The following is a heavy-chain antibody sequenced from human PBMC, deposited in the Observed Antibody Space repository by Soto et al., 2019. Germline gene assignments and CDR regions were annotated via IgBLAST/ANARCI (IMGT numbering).Heavy chain of an antibody. J-gene: IGHJ5*02. Sequence: SETLSLTCTVSGASVSSGAYYWGWVRQRPGRGLEWIGYIYESGYTYYNTSLKSRLTISLDRSNNQFSLGLTSVTAADTAVYYCVRALRHTAMVYPWFDPRGQGTLVTVSS. D-gene: IGHD5-18*01. CDR3: VRALRHTAMVYPWFDP. CDR1: GASVSSGAYY. CDR2: IYESGYT. V-gene: IGHV4-31*03.